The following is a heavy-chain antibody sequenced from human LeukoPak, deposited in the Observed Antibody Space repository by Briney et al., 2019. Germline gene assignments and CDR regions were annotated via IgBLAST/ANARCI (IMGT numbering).Heavy chain of an antibody. V-gene: IGHV4-31*03. Sequence: PSETLSLTCTVSGGSISSGGYYWSWIRQHPGKGLEWIGYIYYSGSTYYNPSLKSRVTISVDTSKNQFSLKLSSVTAADTAAYYCARDYPGYYYGMDVWGQGTTVTVSS. J-gene: IGHJ6*02. CDR1: GGSISSGGYY. D-gene: IGHD3-10*01. CDR2: IYYSGST. CDR3: ARDYPGYYYGMDV.